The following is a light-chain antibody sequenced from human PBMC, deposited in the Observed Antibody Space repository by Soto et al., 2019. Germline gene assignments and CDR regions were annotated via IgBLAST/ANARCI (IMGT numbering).Light chain of an antibody. Sequence: QSALTQPASVSASPGQSIIISCTGSSSDIGAYYFVSWYQQHPGKAPKLIISDVSNRPSGVSDRFSGSKSGDTASLTISGLQTEDKANYYCSSYTSSSTVVFGGGTKVTVL. J-gene: IGLJ2*01. CDR1: SSDIGAYYF. CDR2: DVS. CDR3: SSYTSSSTVV. V-gene: IGLV2-14*03.